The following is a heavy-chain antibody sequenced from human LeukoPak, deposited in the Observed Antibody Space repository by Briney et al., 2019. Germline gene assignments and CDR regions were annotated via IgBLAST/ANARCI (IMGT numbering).Heavy chain of an antibody. Sequence: GGSLRLSCSASGLTFSSYEMNWVRQAPGKGLEWVSSISSRAGTIYYADSVKGRFTISRDNAKNSLYLQMNSLRIEDTALYYCVKTSLSDPSGHYYYMDVWGKGTTVTVSS. CDR3: VKTSLSDPSGHYYYMDV. V-gene: IGHV3-48*03. CDR2: ISSRAGTI. J-gene: IGHJ6*03. D-gene: IGHD3-3*01. CDR1: GLTFSSYE.